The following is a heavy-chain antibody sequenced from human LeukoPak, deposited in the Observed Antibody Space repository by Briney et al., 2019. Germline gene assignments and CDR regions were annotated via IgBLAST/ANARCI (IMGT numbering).Heavy chain of an antibody. Sequence: PSETLSLTCTVSDGSISSSNYYWGWIRQPPGKGLEWIGSIYYSGSTYYNPSLKSRVTISVDTSKNQFSLKLSSVTAADTAVYYCARDQKGTPFDYWGQGTLVTVSS. CDR1: DGSISSSNYY. D-gene: IGHD2-15*01. J-gene: IGHJ4*02. CDR3: ARDQKGTPFDY. CDR2: IYYSGST. V-gene: IGHV4-39*07.